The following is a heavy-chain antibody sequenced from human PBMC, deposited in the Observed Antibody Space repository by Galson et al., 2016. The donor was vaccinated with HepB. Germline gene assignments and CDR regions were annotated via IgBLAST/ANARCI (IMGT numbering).Heavy chain of an antibody. Sequence: SLRLSCAASGFTFSTYRMNWVRQAPGKGLEWVSSISSSSAYIYYAESVKGRFTISRDNAKNSLYLQMTSLRPEDTAVYYCAREGGGYTSFWPEYYYGMDVWGQGALVTVSS. J-gene: IGHJ6*02. CDR3: AREGGGYTSFWPEYYYGMDV. CDR2: ISSSSAYI. V-gene: IGHV3-21*01. D-gene: IGHD6-13*01. CDR1: GFTFSTYR.